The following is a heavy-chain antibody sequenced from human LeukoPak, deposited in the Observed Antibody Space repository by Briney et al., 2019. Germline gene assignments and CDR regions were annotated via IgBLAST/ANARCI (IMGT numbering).Heavy chain of an antibody. J-gene: IGHJ4*02. V-gene: IGHV1-69*13. Sequence: ASVKVSCKASGFTFSSYGVSWVRQAPGQGLEWMGGIIPIFGTANYAQKFQGRVTITADESTTTAYMELSSLRSEDTAVYYCARDLRGGYYDSSALDYWGQGTLVTVSS. CDR1: GFTFSSYG. CDR2: IIPIFGTA. D-gene: IGHD3-22*01. CDR3: ARDLRGGYYDSSALDY.